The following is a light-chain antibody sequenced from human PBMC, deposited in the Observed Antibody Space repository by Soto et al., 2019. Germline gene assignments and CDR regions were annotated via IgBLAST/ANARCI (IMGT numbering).Light chain of an antibody. CDR3: QLLNSYPIT. J-gene: IGKJ5*01. Sequence: DIQLTQSPSFLSASVGDRVTITCRASQGLSSDLAWYQQKPGKAPKLLIYAASTLQSGVPSRFSGSGSGTEFTLTISSLLHEDFATYYCQLLNSYPITFGQGTRLEIK. V-gene: IGKV1-9*01. CDR1: QGLSSD. CDR2: AAS.